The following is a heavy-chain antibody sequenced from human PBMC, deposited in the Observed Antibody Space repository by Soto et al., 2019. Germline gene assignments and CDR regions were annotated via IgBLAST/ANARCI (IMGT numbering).Heavy chain of an antibody. D-gene: IGHD6-6*01. CDR1: GGSISSSSYY. V-gene: IGHV4-39*01. CDR2: IYYSGST. J-gene: IGHJ6*03. Sequence: QLQLQESGPGLVKPSETLSLTCTVSGGSISSSSYYWGWIRQPPGKGLEWIGSIYYSGSTYYNPSLKSRVTISVDTSKNQFSLKLSSVTAADTAVYYCASRYSSSSWDYCYYYMDVWGKGTTVTVSS. CDR3: ASRYSSSSWDYCYYYMDV.